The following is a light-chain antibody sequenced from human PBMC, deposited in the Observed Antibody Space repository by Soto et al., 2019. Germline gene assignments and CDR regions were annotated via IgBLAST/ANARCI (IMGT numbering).Light chain of an antibody. Sequence: DIPMTQSPSSLSASVGDRVTITCRASQTISRFLSWYQKKPGKAPKLLIYAASTLQPGVPSRFSGSGSGTDFTLTISRLEPEDFAVYYCQQYGSSLWTFGQGTKVEIK. V-gene: IGKV1-39*01. CDR2: AAS. J-gene: IGKJ1*01. CDR3: QQYGSSLWT. CDR1: QTISRF.